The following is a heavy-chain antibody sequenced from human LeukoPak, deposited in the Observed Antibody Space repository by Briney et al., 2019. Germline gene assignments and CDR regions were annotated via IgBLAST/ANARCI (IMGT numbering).Heavy chain of an antibody. CDR3: ARDVDIVVVPAAIGLDY. D-gene: IGHD2-2*03. V-gene: IGHV1-18*01. Sequence: ASVKVSCKASGHTFTSYGISWVRQAPGQGLEWMGWISAYNGNTNYAQKLQGRVTMTTDTSTSTAYMELRSLRSDDTAVYYCARDVDIVVVPAAIGLDYWGQGTLVTVSS. CDR2: ISAYNGNT. J-gene: IGHJ4*02. CDR1: GHTFTSYG.